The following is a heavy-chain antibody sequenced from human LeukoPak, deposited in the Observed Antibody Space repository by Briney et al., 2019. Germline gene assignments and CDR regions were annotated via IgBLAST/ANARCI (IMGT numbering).Heavy chain of an antibody. CDR1: GGSISSYY. V-gene: IGHV4-59*01. CDR3: ARAGSYRGYFDY. D-gene: IGHD1-26*01. Sequence: PSETLSLTCTVSGGSISSYYWSWIRQPPGKGLEWIGYIYYTGSTNNTSLKSRVTISVDTSKNQFSLKLSSVTAADTAVYYCARAGSYRGYFDYWGQGTLVTVS. CDR2: IYYTGST. J-gene: IGHJ4*02.